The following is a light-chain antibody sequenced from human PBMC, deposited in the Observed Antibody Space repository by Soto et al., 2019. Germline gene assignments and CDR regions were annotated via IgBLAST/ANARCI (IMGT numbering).Light chain of an antibody. J-gene: IGLJ1*01. Sequence: QSSLTQPPSASRSPGQSVTISCPGTSNDVGGYNFVSWYQQHPGKAPKLMIFEVSKRPSGVPDRFSGSKSGSTASLTVSGLQAEDEADYYCSSYAGNNIYYVFGTGTKVTVL. CDR3: SSYAGNNIYYV. CDR1: SNDVGGYNF. CDR2: EVS. V-gene: IGLV2-8*02.